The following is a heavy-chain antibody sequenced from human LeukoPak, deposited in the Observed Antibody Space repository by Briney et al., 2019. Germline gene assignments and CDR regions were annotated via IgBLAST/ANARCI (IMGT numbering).Heavy chain of an antibody. CDR3: AVGLTSNAYEY. V-gene: IGHV3-53*01. CDR2: IHRTSFT. J-gene: IGHJ4*02. CDR1: GFSVSNKY. Sequence: GVSLRLSCAASGFSVSNKYMSWVRQAPGGGLEWVSVIHRTSFTYYADSVKGRLTISRDDSQNTVFLQTESVRAEDTAVYYCAVGLTSNAYEYWGQGTLVTVSS. D-gene: IGHD3-9*01.